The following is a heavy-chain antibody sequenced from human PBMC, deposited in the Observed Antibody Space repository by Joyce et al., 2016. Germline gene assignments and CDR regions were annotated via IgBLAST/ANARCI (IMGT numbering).Heavy chain of an antibody. CDR3: GGIDDSRSL. CDR1: GYRCTTYW. V-gene: IGHV5-10-1*03. CDR2: MDPGYSSA. J-gene: IGHJ4*02. D-gene: IGHD4-11*01. Sequence: EEQLVQSGAELTKPGESLRSSCQGSGYRCTTYWISWVRQLPGKGLEWMGRMDPGYSSAYYSPSFHSHVTITADKSISTAYLQWCGLNASDTAIYYCGGIDDSRSLWGQGTLVTVSS.